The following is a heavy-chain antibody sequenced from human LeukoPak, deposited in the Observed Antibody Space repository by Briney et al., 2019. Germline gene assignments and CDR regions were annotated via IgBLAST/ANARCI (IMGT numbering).Heavy chain of an antibody. D-gene: IGHD1-26*01. V-gene: IGHV4-59*01. J-gene: IGHJ4*02. CDR2: IYYSGST. CDR1: GGSFSGYY. Sequence: SETLSLTCAVYGGSFSGYYWSWIRQPPGKGLEWIGYIYYSGSTNYNPSLKSRVTISVDTSKNQFSLKLTSVTAADTAVYYCARGVNSGYFDYCGQGTLVTVSS. CDR3: ARGVNSGYFDY.